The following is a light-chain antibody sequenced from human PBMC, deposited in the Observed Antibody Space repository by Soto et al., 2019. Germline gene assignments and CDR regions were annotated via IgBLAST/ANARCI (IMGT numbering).Light chain of an antibody. CDR2: DVT. CDR3: SSYTGITTLI. CDR1: STDVGGYNY. J-gene: IGLJ2*01. V-gene: IGLV2-14*01. Sequence: QSALTQPASVSRSPGQSITISCTGTSTDVGGYNYVSWYQQHPGRAPKLMIYDVTNRPSGVSDRFSGSKSGNTASLTISGLQAEDEADYYCSSYTGITTLIFGGGTKLTVL.